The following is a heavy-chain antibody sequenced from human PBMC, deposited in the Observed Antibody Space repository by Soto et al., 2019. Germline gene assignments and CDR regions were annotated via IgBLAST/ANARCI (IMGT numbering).Heavy chain of an antibody. V-gene: IGHV4-39*01. Sequence: QLQLQESGPGLVKPSETLSLTCTVSGGSIGSSSYYWGWIRQPPGKGLEWIGSIYYSGSTYYNPSLKSRVTISVDTSKNQFSLKLSSVTAADTAVYYCARWFSFYSGPSIDYWGQGTLVTVSS. J-gene: IGHJ4*02. CDR3: ARWFSFYSGPSIDY. D-gene: IGHD3-22*01. CDR1: GGSIGSSSYY. CDR2: IYYSGST.